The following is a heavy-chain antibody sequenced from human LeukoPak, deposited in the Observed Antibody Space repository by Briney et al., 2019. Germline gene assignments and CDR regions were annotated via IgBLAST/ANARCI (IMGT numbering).Heavy chain of an antibody. CDR2: IGGSGTTT. CDR3: AKLEPASDY. J-gene: IGHJ4*02. V-gene: IGHV3-23*01. CDR1: GFIFSSYG. Sequence: GGSLRLSCAASGFIFSSYGMTWVRQTPGKGLEWVSSIGGSGTTTYYADSVKGRFTISRDNSKNTLYLQMNSLRAEDTAVYYCAKLEPASDYWGQGTLVTVSS. D-gene: IGHD1-14*01.